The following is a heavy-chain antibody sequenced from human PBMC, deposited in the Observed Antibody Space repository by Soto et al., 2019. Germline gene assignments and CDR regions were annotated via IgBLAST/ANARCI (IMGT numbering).Heavy chain of an antibody. D-gene: IGHD6-19*01. V-gene: IGHV4-59*01. CDR3: ARRADKPYYYYYMDV. CDR2: IYYSGST. Sequence: SETLSLTCTVSGGSISSYYWSWIRQPPGKGLEWIGYIYYSGSTNYNPSLKSRVTMSVDTSKNQFSLKLSSVTAADTAVYYCARRADKPYYYYYMDVWGKGTTVTVSS. CDR1: GGSISSYY. J-gene: IGHJ6*03.